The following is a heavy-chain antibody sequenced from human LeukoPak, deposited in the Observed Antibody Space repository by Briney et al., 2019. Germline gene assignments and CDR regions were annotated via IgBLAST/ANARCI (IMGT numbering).Heavy chain of an antibody. CDR2: IRQDGREK. Sequence: PGGSLRLSCAASGFTSSNYWMSWVRQAPGKGLEWVANIRQDGREKDYVDSVKGRFTISRDNAKNSLYLQMNSLRAEDTAMYYCASSTNVTKISAFDNWGQGTKVTVSS. J-gene: IGHJ3*02. CDR1: GFTSSNYW. D-gene: IGHD2-8*01. V-gene: IGHV3-7*05. CDR3: ASSTNVTKISAFDN.